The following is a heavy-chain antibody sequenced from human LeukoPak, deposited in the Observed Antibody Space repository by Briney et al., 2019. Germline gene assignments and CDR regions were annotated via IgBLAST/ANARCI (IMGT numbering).Heavy chain of an antibody. CDR3: ARGGSSWPYNWFDP. CDR1: GFTFSSHW. D-gene: IGHD6-13*01. V-gene: IGHV3-7*03. CDR2: IKHYASDN. Sequence: GGSLSLSCAASGFTFSSHWMSWVRQAPGKGLEWVAKIKHYASDNYSVVSLNAPFTISSDNAKNSLYLQMNSLRAEDTAVYYCARGGSSWPYNWFDPWGQGTLVTVSS. J-gene: IGHJ5*02.